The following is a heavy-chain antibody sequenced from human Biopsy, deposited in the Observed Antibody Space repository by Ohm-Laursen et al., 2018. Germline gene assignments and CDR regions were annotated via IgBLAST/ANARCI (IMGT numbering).Heavy chain of an antibody. CDR3: ARDRGYYSDRTVPGFFDL. V-gene: IGHV4-59*01. CDR1: GDSISSYY. CDR2: VYYTGST. D-gene: IGHD3-22*01. J-gene: IGHJ2*01. Sequence: TLSLTSTVSGDSISSYYWSWIRQPPGKGLEWIGYVYYTGSTDYNPSLQSRVTISVDTSKNHFSLRLRSVTPADTAIYYCARDRGYYSDRTVPGFFDLWGRGTLVTVSS.